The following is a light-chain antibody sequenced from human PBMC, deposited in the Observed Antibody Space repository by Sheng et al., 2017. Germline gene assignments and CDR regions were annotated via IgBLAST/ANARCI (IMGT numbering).Light chain of an antibody. J-gene: IGKJ1*01. CDR3: QQSYSTPWT. CDR1: QSISSY. V-gene: IGKV1-39*01. CDR2: AAS. Sequence: DIQMTQSPSSLSASVGDRVTITCRASQSISSYLNWYQQKPGKAPKLLIYAASSLQSGVPSRFSGSGSGTDFTLTISSLQPEDFATYYCQQSYSTPWTFGQRDQG.